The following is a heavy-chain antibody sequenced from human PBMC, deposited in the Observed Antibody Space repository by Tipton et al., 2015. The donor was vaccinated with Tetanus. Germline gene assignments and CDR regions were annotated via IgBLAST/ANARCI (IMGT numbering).Heavy chain of an antibody. CDR1: GYNFATFW. CDR3: ARHGWGTSYSGFDP. V-gene: IGHV5-51*01. D-gene: IGHD6-6*01. CDR2: IYPGASDV. J-gene: IGHJ5*02. Sequence: QLVQSGAEVKKPGESLNISCKASGYNFATFWIGWVRQKPGKGLEWMGIIYPGASDVRYSPTFQGQVTISADRSTTTAYLNRDRLKVSDTAMYYRARHGWGTSYSGFDPWGQGTLVTVSS.